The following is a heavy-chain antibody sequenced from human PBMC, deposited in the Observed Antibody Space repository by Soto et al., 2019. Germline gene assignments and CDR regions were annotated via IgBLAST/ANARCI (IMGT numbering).Heavy chain of an antibody. CDR3: ARAGGYSSSWTAYYYYGMDV. J-gene: IGHJ6*02. CDR1: GFTFSSYW. V-gene: IGHV3-7*04. D-gene: IGHD6-13*01. CDR2: IKQDGSEK. Sequence: EVQLVASGGGLVQPGGSLRLSCAASGFTFSSYWMSWVRQAPGKGLEWVANIKQDGSEKYYVDSEKGRFTISRDNAKNSLYLQMNSLRAEDTAVYYCARAGGYSSSWTAYYYYGMDVWGQGTTVTVSS.